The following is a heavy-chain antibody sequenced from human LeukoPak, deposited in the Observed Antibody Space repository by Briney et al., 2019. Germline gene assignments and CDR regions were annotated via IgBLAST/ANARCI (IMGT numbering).Heavy chain of an antibody. V-gene: IGHV3-20*01. J-gene: IGHJ4*02. CDR2: INWNGGST. CDR3: ARVLKNYYGSGSYYSDY. D-gene: IGHD3-10*01. Sequence: GGSLRLSCAASGFTVSSKYMTWVRQAPGKGLEWVSGINWNGGSTGYADSVKGRFTISRDNAKNSLYLQMNSLRAEDTALYHCARVLKNYYGSGSYYSDYWGQGTLVTVSS. CDR1: GFTVSSKY.